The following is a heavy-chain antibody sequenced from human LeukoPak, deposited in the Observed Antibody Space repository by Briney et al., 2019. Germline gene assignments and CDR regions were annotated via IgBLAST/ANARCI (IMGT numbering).Heavy chain of an antibody. CDR2: VYYTGGT. V-gene: IGHV4-30-4*01. Sequence: PSETLSLTCSVSGGSISSGDYYWTWIRQPPGKGLEWIGYVYYTGGTDYNPSLRSRVTISVDTSKNQFSLKLTSVTAADTAVYYCARGNGEQQLTGGYWGQGTLVTVSS. CDR1: GGSISSGDYY. D-gene: IGHD6-13*01. CDR3: ARGNGEQQLTGGY. J-gene: IGHJ4*02.